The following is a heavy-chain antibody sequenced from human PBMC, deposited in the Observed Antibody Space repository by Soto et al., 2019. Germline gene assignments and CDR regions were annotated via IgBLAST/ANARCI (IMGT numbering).Heavy chain of an antibody. CDR2: ISSSSSTI. CDR1: GFSFSTYS. CDR3: ATNRPIDN. J-gene: IGHJ4*02. Sequence: PGGSLRLSCAASGFSFSTYSINWVRQAPGKGLEWVSFISSSSSTIYYADSVKGRFTISRDNAENSLYLQMNSLRAEDTAVYYCATNRPIDNWGQGTLVTVSS. V-gene: IGHV3-48*01.